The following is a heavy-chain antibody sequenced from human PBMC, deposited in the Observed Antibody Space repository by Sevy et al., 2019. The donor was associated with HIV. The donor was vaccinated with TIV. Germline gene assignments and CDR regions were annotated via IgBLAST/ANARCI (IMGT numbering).Heavy chain of an antibody. CDR2: IYYSGST. Sequence: SETLSLTYTVSGGSVSSGSYYWSWIRQPPGKGLEWIGYIYYSGSTNYNPSPKSRVTISVDTSKNQFSLKLSSVTAADTAVYYCASWSSGWYVLNYWGQGTLVTVSS. CDR1: GGSVSSGSYY. V-gene: IGHV4-61*01. D-gene: IGHD6-19*01. J-gene: IGHJ4*02. CDR3: ASWSSGWYVLNY.